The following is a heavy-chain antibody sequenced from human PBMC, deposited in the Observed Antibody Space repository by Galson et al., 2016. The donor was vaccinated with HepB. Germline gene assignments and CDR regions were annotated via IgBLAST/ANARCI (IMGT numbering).Heavy chain of an antibody. CDR1: GDSMSGYY. CDR3: ARDREINGMDV. D-gene: IGHD5-24*01. CDR2: IYDSGST. Sequence: ETLSLTCTVSGDSMSGYYWTWIRQPPGKGLEWIGHIYDSGSTHYSPSLKSRVAISVDTSKSQFSLQLNSVTPEDTAVYYCARDREINGMDVWGKGTTVTVSS. V-gene: IGHV4-59*12. J-gene: IGHJ6*04.